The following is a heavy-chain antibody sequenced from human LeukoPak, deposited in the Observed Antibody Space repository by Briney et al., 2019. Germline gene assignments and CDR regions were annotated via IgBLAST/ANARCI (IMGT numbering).Heavy chain of an antibody. D-gene: IGHD1-26*01. CDR1: GFTFSSYA. CDR3: ARDRSGSYYDYYGMDV. Sequence: GGSLRLSCAASGFTFSSYAMHWVRQAPGKGLEYVSAISSSGGSTYYANSVKGRFTISRDNSKNTLYLQMGSLRAEDMAVYYCARDRSGSYYDYYGMDVWGQGTTVTVSS. J-gene: IGHJ6*02. CDR2: ISSSGGST. V-gene: IGHV3-64*01.